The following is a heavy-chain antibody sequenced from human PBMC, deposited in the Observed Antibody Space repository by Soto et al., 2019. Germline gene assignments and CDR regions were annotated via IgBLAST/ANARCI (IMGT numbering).Heavy chain of an antibody. CDR2: IYYSGST. Sequence: PSETLSLTCTASGVSISSYYWSWIRQPPGKGLEWIGYIYYSGSTNYNPSLKSRVTISVDTSKNQFSLKLSSVTAADTAVYYCARVNYYDSSGYPRFDPWGQGTLVTVSS. J-gene: IGHJ5*02. CDR3: ARVNYYDSSGYPRFDP. V-gene: IGHV4-59*01. D-gene: IGHD3-22*01. CDR1: GVSISSYY.